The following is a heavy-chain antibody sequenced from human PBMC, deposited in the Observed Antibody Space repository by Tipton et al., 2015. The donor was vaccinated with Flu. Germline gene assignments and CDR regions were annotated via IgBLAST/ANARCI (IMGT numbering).Heavy chain of an antibody. CDR3: ASYGSGRGYFQH. CDR1: GGSISSSSYY. Sequence: TLSLTCTVSGGSISSSSYYWGWIRQPPGKGLDWIGTIYYSGSTYYKPSLKSRVTISLDTSKNQFSLKLTSVTAAGTAVYYCASYGSGRGYFQHWGQGTLVIVSS. J-gene: IGHJ1*01. CDR2: IYYSGST. D-gene: IGHD3-10*01. V-gene: IGHV4-39*07.